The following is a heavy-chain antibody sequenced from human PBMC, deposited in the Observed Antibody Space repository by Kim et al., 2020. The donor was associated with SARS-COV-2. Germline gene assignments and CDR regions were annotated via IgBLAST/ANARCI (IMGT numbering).Heavy chain of an antibody. V-gene: IGHV4-34*01. Sequence: SETLSLTCAVYGGSFSGYYWSWIRQPPGKGLEWIGEINHSGSTNYNPSLKSRVTISVDTSKNQFSLKLSSVTAADTAVYYCARGTDGLGDIVLLVCSYY. CDR2: INHSGST. J-gene: IGHJ6*01. CDR3: ARGTDGLGDIVLLVCSYY. D-gene: IGHD2-8*02. CDR1: GGSFSGYY.